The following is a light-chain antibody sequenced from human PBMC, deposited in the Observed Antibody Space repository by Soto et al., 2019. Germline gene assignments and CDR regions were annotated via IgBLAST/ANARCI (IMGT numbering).Light chain of an antibody. V-gene: IGLV2-14*01. Sequence: QSVLTQPASVSGSPGHSRTISCTGTSSDIGGYNYVSWYQQHPGKDPKLMIYEVSNWPSGVSNRFSGSNSGNTASLTISGLQAEDEAEYYCNSFRSTTTRFGGGTQLTFL. CDR1: SSDIGGYNY. CDR2: EVS. CDR3: NSFRSTTTR. J-gene: IGLJ2*01.